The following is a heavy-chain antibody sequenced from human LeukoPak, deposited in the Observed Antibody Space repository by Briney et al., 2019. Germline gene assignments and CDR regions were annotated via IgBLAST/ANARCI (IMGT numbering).Heavy chain of an antibody. CDR1: GFSFSSYA. D-gene: IGHD6-13*01. CDR2: ISGSGGST. V-gene: IGHV3-23*01. CDR3: AKFWGAAGTLSYGMDV. Sequence: PGGSLRLSCAASGFSFSSYAMSWVRQAPGKGLEWVSSISGSGGSTYYADSVKGRFTISRDKSKNTLYLQMNSLRAEDTAVYYCAKFWGAAGTLSYGMDVWGQGTMVTVSS. J-gene: IGHJ6*02.